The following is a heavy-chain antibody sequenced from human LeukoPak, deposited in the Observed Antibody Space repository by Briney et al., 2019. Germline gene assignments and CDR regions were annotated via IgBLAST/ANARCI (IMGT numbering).Heavy chain of an antibody. Sequence: GGSLRLSCAASGFTFSTYAMSWVRQAPGKGLEWVSTISGGGGSTYYADSAKGRFTVSRDNSKNTLYLQMNSLRAEDTAVYYCARDYGPSYRSGWWGGFDYWGQGTLVTVSS. J-gene: IGHJ4*02. CDR3: ARDYGPSYRSGWWGGFDY. CDR2: ISGGGGST. CDR1: GFTFSTYA. V-gene: IGHV3-23*01. D-gene: IGHD6-19*01.